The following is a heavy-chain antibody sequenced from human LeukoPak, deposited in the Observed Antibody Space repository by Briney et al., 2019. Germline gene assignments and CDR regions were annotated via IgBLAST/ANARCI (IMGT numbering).Heavy chain of an antibody. CDR2: ISAYNGNT. V-gene: IGHV1-18*01. CDR3: ARFGNLVVPAAMARSAFDI. CDR1: GYTFNSYG. J-gene: IGHJ3*02. D-gene: IGHD2-2*01. Sequence: GASVKVSCKASGYTFNSYGISWVRQAPGQGLEWMGWISAYNGNTNYAQKLQGRVTMTTDTSTSTAYMELRSLRSDDTAVYYCARFGNLVVPAAMARSAFDIWGQGTMVTVSS.